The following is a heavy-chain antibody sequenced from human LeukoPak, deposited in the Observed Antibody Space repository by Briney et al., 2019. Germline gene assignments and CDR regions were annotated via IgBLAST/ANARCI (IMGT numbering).Heavy chain of an antibody. V-gene: IGHV4-34*01. Sequence: SETLSLTCAVYGGSFSGYYWSWIRQPPGNGLEWIGEINHSGSTNYNPSLKSRVTISVDTSKNQFSLKLSSVTAADTAVYYCARGKDYYGSVLDYWGQGTLVTVSS. CDR3: ARGKDYYGSVLDY. CDR1: GGSFSGYY. CDR2: INHSGST. J-gene: IGHJ4*02. D-gene: IGHD3-10*01.